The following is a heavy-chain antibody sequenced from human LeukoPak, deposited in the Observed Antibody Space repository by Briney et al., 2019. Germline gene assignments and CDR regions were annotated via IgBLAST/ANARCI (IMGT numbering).Heavy chain of an antibody. CDR2: SGGDGGST. Sequence: PGGSLRLSCAASGFTFGSYDMSWARQAPGKGLEWVSASGGDGGSTYADSVKGRFTISRDSSKNTLYLQMNSLRAEDTATYYCAKALNYWYFDLWGRGNLVTVSS. V-gene: IGHV3-23*01. CDR3: AKALNYWYFDL. J-gene: IGHJ2*01. CDR1: GFTFGSYD.